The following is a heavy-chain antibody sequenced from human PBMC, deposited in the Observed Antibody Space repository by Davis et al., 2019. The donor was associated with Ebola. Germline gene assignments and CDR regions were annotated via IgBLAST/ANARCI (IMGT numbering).Heavy chain of an antibody. CDR1: GFIFSDYW. J-gene: IGHJ5*02. Sequence: PGGSLRLSCAASGFIFSDYWMSWVRQAPGRGLEWVAKIKQDGSDTYYLDSVMGRFTISRDNAKNSLYLQINSLRAEDTAVYYCAKDSGWQMSPWGQGTLVTVSS. D-gene: IGHD6-25*01. CDR2: IKQDGSDT. V-gene: IGHV3-7*01. CDR3: AKDSGWQMSP.